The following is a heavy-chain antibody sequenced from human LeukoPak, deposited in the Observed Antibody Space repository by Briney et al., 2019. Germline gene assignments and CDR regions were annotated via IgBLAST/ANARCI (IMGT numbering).Heavy chain of an antibody. CDR1: GGTFSSYA. Sequence: SVKVSCKASGGTFSSYAISWVGQAPGQGLEWMGGIIPIFGTANYAQKFQGRVTITADESTSTAYMELSSLRSEDTAVYYCARGGYSSSVFDYWGQGTLVTVSS. D-gene: IGHD6-6*01. CDR2: IIPIFGTA. CDR3: ARGGYSSSVFDY. J-gene: IGHJ4*02. V-gene: IGHV1-69*13.